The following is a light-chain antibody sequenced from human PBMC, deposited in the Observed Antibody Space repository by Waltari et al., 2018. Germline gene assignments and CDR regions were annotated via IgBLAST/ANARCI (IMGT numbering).Light chain of an antibody. J-gene: IGKJ1*01. CDR2: QAS. CDR1: QSLSID. V-gene: IGKV3-20*01. Sequence: SCRASQSLSIDLAWYQQKPGRAHRLLIYQASSRATGVPDRFSGSGSGTDFSLTISRLEPEDFAVYYCQHYVSLPVTFGQGTKVEIK. CDR3: QHYVSLPVT.